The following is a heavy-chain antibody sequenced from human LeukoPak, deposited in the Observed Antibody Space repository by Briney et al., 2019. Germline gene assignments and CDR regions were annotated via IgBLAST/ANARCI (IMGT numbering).Heavy chain of an antibody. V-gene: IGHV3-33*01. J-gene: IGHJ4*02. CDR2: IWYDGSNK. Sequence: GGSLRLSCAASGFTFSSYAMHWVRQAPGKGLEWVAVIWYDGSNKYYADSVKGRFTTSRDHSKNTLYLQMKSLRAEDTAVYYCARELEIAVAGTLGYWGQGTLVTVYS. CDR3: ARELEIAVAGTLGY. CDR1: GFTFSSYA. D-gene: IGHD6-19*01.